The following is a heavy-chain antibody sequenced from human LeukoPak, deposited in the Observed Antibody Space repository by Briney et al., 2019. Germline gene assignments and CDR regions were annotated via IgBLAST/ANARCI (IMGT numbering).Heavy chain of an antibody. CDR3: AKDRGAAGNSASDY. D-gene: IGHD6-13*01. CDR2: ISYDGNNK. J-gene: IGHJ4*02. V-gene: IGHV3-30*18. CDR1: GFTFSSYA. Sequence: GGSLRLSCATSGFTFSSYAIHWVRQAPGKGLEWVAVISYDGNNKYYEDSVKGRFTISRDNSKNTLYLQMNSLRAEDTAVYYCAKDRGAAGNSASDYWGQGTLVTVSS.